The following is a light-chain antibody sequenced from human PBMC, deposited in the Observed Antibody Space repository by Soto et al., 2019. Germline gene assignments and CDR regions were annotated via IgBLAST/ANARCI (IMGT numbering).Light chain of an antibody. V-gene: IGLV2-23*01. J-gene: IGLJ1*01. CDR3: CSYVAARTYV. CDR2: EGN. Sequence: QSALTQPASVSGSPGQSITISCTGSVSDVGNFGPVSWYQQHPGQVPKLIIYEGNRRPSGVSSRFSGSKSGNTASLTISGLQAEDEADYYCCSYVAARTYVFGTGTKLTVL. CDR1: VSDVGNFGP.